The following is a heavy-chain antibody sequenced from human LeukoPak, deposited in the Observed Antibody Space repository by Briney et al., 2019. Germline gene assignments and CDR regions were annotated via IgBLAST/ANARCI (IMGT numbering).Heavy chain of an antibody. D-gene: IGHD6-25*01. J-gene: IGHJ6*02. Sequence: GGSLRLSCAASGFTFSTYSMNWVRQAPGKGLEWVSYISSDSSTIYYADSVKGRFTISRDNPKNTLYLQMNSLRDEDTAVYYCARDQRDPAYGMDVWGQGTTVTVSS. V-gene: IGHV3-48*02. CDR2: ISSDSSTI. CDR1: GFTFSTYS. CDR3: ARDQRDPAYGMDV.